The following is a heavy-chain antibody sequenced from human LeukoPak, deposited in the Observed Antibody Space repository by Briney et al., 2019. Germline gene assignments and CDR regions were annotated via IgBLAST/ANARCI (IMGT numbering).Heavy chain of an antibody. CDR1: GFTFSSYG. CDR2: IRYDGSNK. D-gene: IGHD2-21*02. Sequence: PGGSLILSCAASGFTFSSYGMHWVRQAPGKGLEWVAFIRYDGSNKYYADSVKGRFTISRDNSKNTLYLQMNSLRAEDTAVYYCAKDVCGGDCNAFDIWGQGTMVTVSS. J-gene: IGHJ3*02. V-gene: IGHV3-30*02. CDR3: AKDVCGGDCNAFDI.